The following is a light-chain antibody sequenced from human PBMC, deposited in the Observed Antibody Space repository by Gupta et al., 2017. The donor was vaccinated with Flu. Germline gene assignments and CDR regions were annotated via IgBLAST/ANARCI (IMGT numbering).Light chain of an antibody. Sequence: IVMKQSPATLSVSPGERATLSCRASQSVSSNLAWYQQKPGQAPRLLIYGASTRATGIPARFSGSGSGTEFTLTISSLQSEDFAVYYCQQYNNWPPATFGQGTRLEIK. CDR3: QQYNNWPPAT. J-gene: IGKJ5*01. V-gene: IGKV3-15*01. CDR2: GAS. CDR1: QSVSSN.